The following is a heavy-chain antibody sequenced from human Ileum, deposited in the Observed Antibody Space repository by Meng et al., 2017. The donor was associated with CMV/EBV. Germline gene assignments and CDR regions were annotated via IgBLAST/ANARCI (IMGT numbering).Heavy chain of an antibody. V-gene: IGHV4-61*01. Sequence: SETLSLTCTVSGGSVSSGSYYWSWIRQPPGKGLEWIGYIYYSGSTNYNPSLKSRVTISVDTSKNQFSLKLSSVTAADTAVYYCARRSGRDIVVVPAAKGAFDIWGQGTRVTVSS. D-gene: IGHD2-2*01. CDR2: IYYSGST. CDR3: ARRSGRDIVVVPAAKGAFDI. CDR1: GGSVSSGSYY. J-gene: IGHJ3*02.